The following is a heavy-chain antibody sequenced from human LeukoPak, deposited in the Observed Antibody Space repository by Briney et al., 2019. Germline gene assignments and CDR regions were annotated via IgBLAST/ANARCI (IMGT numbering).Heavy chain of an antibody. CDR1: GYTFTSYG. CDR3: ARAVARLEKSYYYYMDV. V-gene: IGHV1-18*01. Sequence: GASVKVSCKDSGYTFTSYGISWVRQAPGQGLEWMGWISAYNGNTNYAQKLQGRVTMTTDTSTSTAYMELRSLRSDDTAVYYCARAVARLEKSYYYYMDVWGKGTTVTVSS. D-gene: IGHD3-16*01. J-gene: IGHJ6*03. CDR2: ISAYNGNT.